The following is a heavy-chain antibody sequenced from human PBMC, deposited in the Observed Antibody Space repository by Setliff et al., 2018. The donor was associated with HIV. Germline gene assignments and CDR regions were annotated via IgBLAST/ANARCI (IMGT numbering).Heavy chain of an antibody. CDR2: MRNRDRGYTT. Sequence: PGGSLRLSCVGSGFSFSDYYMDWVRQAPGKGLDWVGRMRNRDRGYTTEYAASVRGRFSVSRDDSKSIAYLQMNSLKTEDSAVYYCSRDVLTNNYYYYGMDVWGQGTTVTVSS. CDR1: GFSFSDYY. CDR3: SRDVLTNNYYYYGMDV. J-gene: IGHJ6*02. V-gene: IGHV3-72*01. D-gene: IGHD4-4*01.